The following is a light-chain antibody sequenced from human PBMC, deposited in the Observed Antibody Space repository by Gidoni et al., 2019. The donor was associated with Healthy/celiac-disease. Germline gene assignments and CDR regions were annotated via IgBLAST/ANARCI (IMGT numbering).Light chain of an antibody. J-gene: IGKJ1*01. Sequence: EIVLTQSPGTLSLSPGERATLSCRASQSVSSSYVAWYQQKPGQAPRLLIYGASSRAPGIPDRFSGSGSGTDFTLTISRLEPEDFAVYYCQQYGSSPLTFXXXTKVEIK. CDR1: QSVSSSY. V-gene: IGKV3-20*01. CDR3: QQYGSSPLT. CDR2: GAS.